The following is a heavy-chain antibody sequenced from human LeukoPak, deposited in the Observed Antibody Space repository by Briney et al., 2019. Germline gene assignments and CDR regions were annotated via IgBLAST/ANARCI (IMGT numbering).Heavy chain of an antibody. V-gene: IGHV4-30-2*01. Sequence: SETLSLTCTVSGGSISSGGYSWSWIRQPPGKGLEWIGYIYHSGSTYYNPSLKSRVTISVDTSKNQFSLKLSSVTAADTAVYYCARVQYYYDSSGYLNWGQGTLVTVSS. CDR3: ARVQYYYDSSGYLN. D-gene: IGHD3-22*01. CDR2: IYHSGST. J-gene: IGHJ4*02. CDR1: GGSISSGGYS.